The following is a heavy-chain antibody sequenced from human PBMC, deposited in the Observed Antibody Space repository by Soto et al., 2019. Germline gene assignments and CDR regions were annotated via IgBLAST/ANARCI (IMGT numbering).Heavy chain of an antibody. CDR1: GFIFSSYA. J-gene: IGHJ4*02. CDR3: VRDRYVDY. Sequence: LRLSCSVSGFIFSSYAMHWVRQAPGKGLEYVASISSEGASTYYTDSVKGRFIISRDNSKNTLYLQMSSLRAEDTAVYYCVRDRYVDYWGQGILVTVSS. V-gene: IGHV3-64D*06. CDR2: ISSEGAST.